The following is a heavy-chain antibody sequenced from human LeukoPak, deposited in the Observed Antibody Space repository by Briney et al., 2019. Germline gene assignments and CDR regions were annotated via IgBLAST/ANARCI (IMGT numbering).Heavy chain of an antibody. V-gene: IGHV3-48*03. D-gene: IGHD3-16*02. CDR1: GFTFSSYE. CDR3: ARDPGYDYVWGSYRSFDY. Sequence: GGSLRLSCAASGFTFSSYEMNWVRQAPGKGLEWVSYVSSRGSTIYYADSVKGRFTISRDNANNSLYLYMNSLRAEDTAVYYCARDPGYDYVWGSYRSFDYWGQGTLVTVSS. J-gene: IGHJ4*02. CDR2: VSSRGSTI.